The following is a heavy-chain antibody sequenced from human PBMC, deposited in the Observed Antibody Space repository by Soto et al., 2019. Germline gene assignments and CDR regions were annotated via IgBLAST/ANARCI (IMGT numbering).Heavy chain of an antibody. CDR3: AREGMYYDILTGYPPAD. D-gene: IGHD3-9*01. J-gene: IGHJ4*02. Sequence: SETLSLTCTVSGGSISSSSYYWGWIRQPPGKGLEWIAYIYYSGSTNYNPSLKSRVTISVDTSKNQFSLKLSSVTAADTAVYYCAREGMYYDILTGYPPADWGQGTLVTVSS. V-gene: IGHV4-61*01. CDR2: IYYSGST. CDR1: GGSISSSSYY.